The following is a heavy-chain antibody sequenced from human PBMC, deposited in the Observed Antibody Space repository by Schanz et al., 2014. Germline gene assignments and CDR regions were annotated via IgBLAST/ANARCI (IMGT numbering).Heavy chain of an antibody. Sequence: VQLEQSGAEVKKPGPSVKVSCKASGGTFSSFGFNWERQAPLQGLEWMGRIIPSLGLAKYEQKFQDKVTSTADTSTTTAYMELRGLRSEDTAVYYCARDRLECGAECYSVEVFEVWGQGTLVIVSS. CDR3: ARDRLECGAECYSVEVFEV. V-gene: IGHV1-69*04. CDR1: GGTFSSFG. CDR2: IIPSLGLA. J-gene: IGHJ4*02. D-gene: IGHD2-21*01.